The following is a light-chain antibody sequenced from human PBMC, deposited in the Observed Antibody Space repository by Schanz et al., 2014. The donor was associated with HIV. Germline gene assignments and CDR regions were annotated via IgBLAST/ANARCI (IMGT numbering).Light chain of an antibody. CDR1: SSDVGGYNY. J-gene: IGLJ3*02. CDR3: CSYTTSTTRV. CDR2: DVS. Sequence: QSALTQPASVSGPPGQSITISCTGSSSDVGGYNYVSWYQQHPDKAPKLMIYDVSDRPSGVSNRFSGSKSGNTASLTISGLQPDDEADYYCCSYTTSTTRVFGGGTKLTVL. V-gene: IGLV2-14*03.